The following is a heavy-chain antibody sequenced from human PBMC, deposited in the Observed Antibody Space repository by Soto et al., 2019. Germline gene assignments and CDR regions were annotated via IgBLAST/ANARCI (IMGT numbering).Heavy chain of an antibody. CDR2: IGSSGGAT. J-gene: IGHJ4*02. CDR3: ARDGPPTDY. Sequence: PGGSLRLSCAASGFTFRSYAMSWVRQAPGKGLEWVSTIGSSGGATYYADSVKGRFTISRDNSKNTLYLQMNSLRSDDTAVYYCARDGPPTDYWGQGTLVTVSS. V-gene: IGHV3-23*01. CDR1: GFTFRSYA.